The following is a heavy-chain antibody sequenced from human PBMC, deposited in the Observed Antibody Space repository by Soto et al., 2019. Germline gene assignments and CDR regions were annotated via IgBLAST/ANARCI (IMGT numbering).Heavy chain of an antibody. J-gene: IGHJ6*02. D-gene: IGHD3-10*01. Sequence: GGSLRLSCAASGFTFSSYAMSWVRQAPGKGLEWVSAISGSGGSTYYADSVKGRFTISRDNSKNTLYLQMNSLRAEDTAVYDCAKDGYYGSGSYDYYYGMDVWGQGTTVTVSS. V-gene: IGHV3-23*01. CDR3: AKDGYYGSGSYDYYYGMDV. CDR2: ISGSGGST. CDR1: GFTFSSYA.